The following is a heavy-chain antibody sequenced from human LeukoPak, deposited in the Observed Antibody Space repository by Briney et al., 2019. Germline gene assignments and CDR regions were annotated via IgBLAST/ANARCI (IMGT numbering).Heavy chain of an antibody. V-gene: IGHV4-61*01. CDR2: IYYSGST. CDR1: GGSVSSGSYY. D-gene: IGHD4-17*01. Sequence: SETLSLTCTVSGGSVSSGSYYWSWIRQPPGKGLEWIGYIYYSGSTNYNPSLKSRVTISVDTSKNQFSLKLSSVTAADTAVYYCARGDGDYHYYYGMDVWGQGTTVTVSS. J-gene: IGHJ6*02. CDR3: ARGDGDYHYYYGMDV.